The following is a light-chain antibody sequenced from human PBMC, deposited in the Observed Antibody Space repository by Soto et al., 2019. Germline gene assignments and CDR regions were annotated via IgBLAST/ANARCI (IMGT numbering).Light chain of an antibody. CDR1: QSVSSY. CDR2: DAS. Sequence: EIVLTQSPATLSLSPGERASLSCTASQSVSSYLAWYQQKPGQAPRLLIYDASNRATGIPARFSGSGSGTEFTLTVSSLEPEDFAVYYCQQRIGWPLTFEAGIRVDIK. CDR3: QQRIGWPLT. V-gene: IGKV3-11*01. J-gene: IGKJ3*01.